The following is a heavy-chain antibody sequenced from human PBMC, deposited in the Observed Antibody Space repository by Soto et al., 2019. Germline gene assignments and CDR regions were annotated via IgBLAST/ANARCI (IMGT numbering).Heavy chain of an antibody. CDR1: GGSFSGYD. CDR3: ARGMVALRVVVATYYDYGMDV. J-gene: IGHJ6*02. V-gene: IGHV4-34*01. D-gene: IGHD2-15*01. CDR2: INHSGST. Sequence: SETLSLTCAVYGGSFSGYDCSWIRQPPGQGLGWVGEINHSGSTNYNPSLKSRVTISVDTSKNQFSLKLSSVTAADTAVYYCARGMVALRVVVATYYDYGMDVWGQGATVTVSS.